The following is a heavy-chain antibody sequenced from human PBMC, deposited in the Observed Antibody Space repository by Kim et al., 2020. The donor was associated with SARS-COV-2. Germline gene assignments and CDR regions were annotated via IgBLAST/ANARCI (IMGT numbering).Heavy chain of an antibody. CDR2: ST. J-gene: IGHJ4*02. CDR3: AKLPGSTGGY. D-gene: IGHD7-27*01. V-gene: IGHV3-23*01. Sequence: STYYADSVKGRFTISRDNSKNTLYLQMNSLRAEDTAVYYCAKLPGSTGGYWGQGTLVTVSS.